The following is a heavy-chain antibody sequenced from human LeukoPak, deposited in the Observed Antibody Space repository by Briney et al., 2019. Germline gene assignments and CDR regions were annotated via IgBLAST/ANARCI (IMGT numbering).Heavy chain of an antibody. CDR3: ARDRRHYYGSGSYPHC. Sequence: SGGSLRLSCAASGFTFSSYSMNWVRQAPGKGLEWVSSISSSSSYIYYADSVKGRFTISRDNSKNTLYLQMNSLRAEDTAVYYCARDRRHYYGSGSYPHCWGQGTLVTVSS. D-gene: IGHD3-10*01. J-gene: IGHJ4*02. CDR2: ISSSSSYI. CDR1: GFTFSSYS. V-gene: IGHV3-21*01.